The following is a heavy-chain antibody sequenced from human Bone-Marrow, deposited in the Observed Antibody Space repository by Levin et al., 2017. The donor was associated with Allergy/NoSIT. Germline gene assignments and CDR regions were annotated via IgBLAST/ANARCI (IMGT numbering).Heavy chain of an antibody. CDR1: GFSVGSYS. Sequence: GGSLRLSCAGSGFSVGSYSMNWVRQAPGKGLEWISYISFTGTTIYYADSVKGRFTVSTDSAKNSLVLQMDSLRAEDTAVYYCACYTETSGYYYGINVWGPGTPVTVSS. CDR2: ISFTGTTI. D-gene: IGHD3-16*02. CDR3: ACYTETSGYYYGINV. J-gene: IGHJ6*02. V-gene: IGHV3-48*01.